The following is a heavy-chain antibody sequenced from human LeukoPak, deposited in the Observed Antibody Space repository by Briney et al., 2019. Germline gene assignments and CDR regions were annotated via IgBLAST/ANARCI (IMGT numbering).Heavy chain of an antibody. D-gene: IGHD6-19*01. CDR1: GFTFSSYG. CDR3: AKDRSRAAGTRWDY. J-gene: IGHJ4*02. V-gene: IGHV3-23*01. Sequence: PGGSLRLSCAASGFTFSSYGMSWVRQAPGKGLEWVSAISGSGGSTYYADSVKGRFTISRDNSKNTLYLQMNSLRAEDTAVYYCAKDRSRAAGTRWDYWGQGTLVTVSS. CDR2: ISGSGGST.